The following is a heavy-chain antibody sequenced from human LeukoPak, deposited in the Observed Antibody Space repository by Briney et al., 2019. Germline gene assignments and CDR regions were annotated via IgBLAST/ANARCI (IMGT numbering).Heavy chain of an antibody. CDR1: GGSISSSSYY. Sequence: KPSETLSLTCTVSGGSISSSSYYWGWIRQPPGKGLEWIGSIYYSGSTYYNPSLKSRVTISVDTSKNQFSLKLSSVTAADTAVYYCASTCAHYYDSSEYYFDYWGQGTLVTVSS. CDR2: IYYSGST. D-gene: IGHD3-22*01. J-gene: IGHJ4*02. CDR3: ASTCAHYYDSSEYYFDY. V-gene: IGHV4-39*01.